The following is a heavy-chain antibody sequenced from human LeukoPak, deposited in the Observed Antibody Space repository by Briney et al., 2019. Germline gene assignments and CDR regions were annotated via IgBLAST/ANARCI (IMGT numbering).Heavy chain of an antibody. V-gene: IGHV3-33*01. CDR2: IWSDATNR. J-gene: IGHJ4*01. CDR1: GFIFGHYG. CDR3: ARDAQRGFDYSNSLEY. D-gene: IGHD4-11*01. Sequence: GGSLRLSCAASGFIFGHYGMHWVRQAPGKGLEWVAVIWSDATNRFYGASVKGRFTISRDNSQNTVFLQMNSLRAEDTAIYYCARDAQRGFDYSNSLEYWGHGTLVTVSS.